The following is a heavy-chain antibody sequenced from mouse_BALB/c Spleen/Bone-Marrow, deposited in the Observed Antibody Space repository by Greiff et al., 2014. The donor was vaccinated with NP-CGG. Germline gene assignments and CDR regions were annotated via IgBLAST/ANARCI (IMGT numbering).Heavy chain of an antibody. V-gene: IGHV1-84*02. CDR3: ANLGRYAMDY. D-gene: IGHD3-1*01. CDR1: GYTFIDYY. CDR2: IYPGSGNT. J-gene: IGHJ4*01. Sequence: LEESGPELVKPGASVKISCKASGYTFIDYYINWVKQKPGQGLEWIGWIYPGSGNTKYNEKFKGKATLTVDTSSSTAYMQLSSLTSEDTAVYFCANLGRYAMDYWGQGTSVTVSS.